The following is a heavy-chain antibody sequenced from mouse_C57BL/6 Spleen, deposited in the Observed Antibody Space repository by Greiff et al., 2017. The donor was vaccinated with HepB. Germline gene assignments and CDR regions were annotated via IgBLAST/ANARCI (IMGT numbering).Heavy chain of an antibody. J-gene: IGHJ4*01. V-gene: IGHV1-22*01. Sequence: VHVKQSGPELVKPGASVKMSCKASGYTFTDYNMHWVKQSHGKSLEWIGYINPNNGGTSYNQKFKGKATLTVNKSSSTAYMELRSLTSEDSAVYYCARSAYYSNYYAMDYWGQGTSVTVSS. CDR1: GYTFTDYN. D-gene: IGHD2-5*01. CDR2: INPNNGGT. CDR3: ARSAYYSNYYAMDY.